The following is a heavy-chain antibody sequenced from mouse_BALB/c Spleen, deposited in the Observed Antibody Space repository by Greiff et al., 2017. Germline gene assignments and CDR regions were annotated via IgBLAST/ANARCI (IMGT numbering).Heavy chain of an antibody. CDR2: IRNKANGYTT. J-gene: IGHJ3*01. CDR1: GFTFTDYY. CDR3: ARERTFAY. Sequence: EVKLMESGGGLVQPGGSLRLSCATSGFTFTDYYMSWVRQPPGKALEWLGFIRNKANGYTTEYSASVKGRFTISRDNSQSILYLQMNTLRAEDSATYYCARERTFAYWGQGTLVTVSA. V-gene: IGHV7-3*02.